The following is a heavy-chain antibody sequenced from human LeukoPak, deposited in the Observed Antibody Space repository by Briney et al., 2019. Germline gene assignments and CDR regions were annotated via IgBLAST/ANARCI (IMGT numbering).Heavy chain of an antibody. CDR3: ARSKAQGYCSGGSCYWPPFDY. CDR2: IIPIFGTA. Sequence: ASVKVYCKASGGTFSSYAISWVRQAPGQGLEWMGGIIPIFGTANYAQKFQGRVTITTDESTSTAYMELSSLRSEDTAVYYCARSKAQGYCSGGSCYWPPFDYWGQGTLVTVSS. J-gene: IGHJ4*02. CDR1: GGTFSSYA. D-gene: IGHD2-15*01. V-gene: IGHV1-69*05.